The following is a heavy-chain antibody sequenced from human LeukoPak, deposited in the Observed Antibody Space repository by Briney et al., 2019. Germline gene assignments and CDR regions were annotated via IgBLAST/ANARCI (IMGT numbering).Heavy chain of an antibody. Sequence: PGGSLRLSCAASGFTFSSYWMSWVRQAPGKGLEWVANIKQDGSEKYYVDSVKGRFTISRDNAKNSLYLQMNSLRAEDTALYYCARGEDYGDYEDYYMDVWGKGTTVTVSS. CDR3: ARGEDYGDYEDYYMDV. J-gene: IGHJ6*03. D-gene: IGHD4-17*01. CDR1: GFTFSSYW. CDR2: IKQDGSEK. V-gene: IGHV3-7*03.